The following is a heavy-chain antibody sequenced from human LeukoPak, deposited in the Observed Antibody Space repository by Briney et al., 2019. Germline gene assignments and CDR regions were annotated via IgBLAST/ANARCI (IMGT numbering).Heavy chain of an antibody. J-gene: IGHJ5*02. V-gene: IGHV1-3*04. D-gene: IGHD6-13*01. Sequence: GASVKVSCKASGYTFTTYAIHWVRQAPGQRLQWLGWINTGNGDTRYSQTFQGRVTITSDTSASTAYMELSSLRSEDTAVYYCAREGLHSSSWDVSWFDPWGQGTLVTVSS. CDR3: AREGLHSSSWDVSWFDP. CDR2: INTGNGDT. CDR1: GYTFTTYA.